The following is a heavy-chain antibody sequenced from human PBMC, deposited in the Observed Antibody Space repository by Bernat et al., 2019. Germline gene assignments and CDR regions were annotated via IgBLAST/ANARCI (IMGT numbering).Heavy chain of an antibody. D-gene: IGHD2-15*01. CDR1: GGSISSGGYY. V-gene: IGHV4-31*03. CDR2: IYYSGST. CDR3: ARGPRGGYCSGGSCYGNWFDP. Sequence: QVQLQESGPGLVKPSQTLSLTCTVSGGSISSGGYYWCWIRQHPGKGLEWIGYIYYSGSTYYNPSLKSRVTISVDTSKNQFSLKLSSVTAADTAVYYCARGPRGGYCSGGSCYGNWFDPWGQGTLVTVSS. J-gene: IGHJ5*02.